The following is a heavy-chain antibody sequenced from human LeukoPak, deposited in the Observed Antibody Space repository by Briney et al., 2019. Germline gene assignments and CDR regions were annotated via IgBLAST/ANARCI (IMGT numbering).Heavy chain of an antibody. Sequence: PSETLSLTCTVSGGSFNSYYWSWIRQPPGKGLEWIGYIYDSGSTNYNPSLKSRGTILVDTSKNQYYLMLISVTAANAAESYFACLTTADAFDIWGQGTMVTVSS. CDR1: GGSFNSYY. CDR3: ACLTTADAFDI. V-gene: IGHV4-59*01. D-gene: IGHD3-22*01. CDR2: IYDSGST. J-gene: IGHJ3*02.